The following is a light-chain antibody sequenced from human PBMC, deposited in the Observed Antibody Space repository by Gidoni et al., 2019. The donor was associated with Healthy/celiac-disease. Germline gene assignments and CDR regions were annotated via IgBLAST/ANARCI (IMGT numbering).Light chain of an antibody. CDR2: LGS. Sequence: DIVMTQSPLSLPVTPVEPASISCRSSQCLLHSNGYNYLEWYLQKPGQSPQLLIYLGSNRASGVASRCSGGGSGADFTLKSSRVDAEDVGVYYCKQGLQTPTFGQGTKVDIK. CDR3: KQGLQTPT. CDR1: QCLLHSNGYNY. V-gene: IGKV2-28*01. J-gene: IGKJ3*01.